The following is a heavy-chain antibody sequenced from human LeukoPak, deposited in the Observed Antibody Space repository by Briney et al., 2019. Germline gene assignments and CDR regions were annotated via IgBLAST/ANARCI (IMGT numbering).Heavy chain of an antibody. V-gene: IGHV3-30-3*01. CDR1: GFTFSDYA. CDR3: ARDSLPRVFLPGGYFQH. CDR2: ISYDGSNK. J-gene: IGHJ1*01. D-gene: IGHD3-10*01. Sequence: GGSLRLSCAASGFTFSDYAMHWVRQAPDKGLEWVAVISYDGSNKYYADSVKGRFTISRDNSKNTLYLQMNSLRAEDTAVYYCARDSLPRVFLPGGYFQHWGQGTLVTVSS.